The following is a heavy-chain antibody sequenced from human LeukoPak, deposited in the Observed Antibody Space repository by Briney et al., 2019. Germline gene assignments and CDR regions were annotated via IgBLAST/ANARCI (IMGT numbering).Heavy chain of an antibody. D-gene: IGHD3-22*01. CDR2: ICYDGSKK. V-gene: IGHV3-33*01. J-gene: IGHJ4*02. CDR1: GFTFSSYD. CDR3: ARDESSGYYYVDY. Sequence: PGGSLRLSCAASGFTFSSYDMHGVRQAPGKEVEGVAVICYDGSKKYYADPVKGRLPIPRDNYKKTLYLQMNSLRAEDTAVYYCARDESSGYYYVDYWGQGALVTVSS.